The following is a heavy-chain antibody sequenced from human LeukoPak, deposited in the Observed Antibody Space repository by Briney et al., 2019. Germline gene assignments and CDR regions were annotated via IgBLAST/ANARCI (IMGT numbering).Heavy chain of an antibody. CDR3: ARGDDYGDYTGTYYSYGMDV. D-gene: IGHD4-17*01. CDR1: GYTFTSYD. J-gene: IGHJ6*02. Sequence: ASVKVSCKASGYTFTSYDINWVRQATGQGLEWMGWMNPNSGNTGYAQKFQGRVTMTRNTSISTAYMELSSLRSEDTAVYYCARGDDYGDYTGTYYSYGMDVWGQGTTVTVSS. CDR2: MNPNSGNT. V-gene: IGHV1-8*01.